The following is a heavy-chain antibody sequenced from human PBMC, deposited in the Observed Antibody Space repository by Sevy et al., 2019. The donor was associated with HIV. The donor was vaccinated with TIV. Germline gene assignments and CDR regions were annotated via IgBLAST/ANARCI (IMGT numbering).Heavy chain of an antibody. V-gene: IGHV3-20*01. CDR1: GFTFDDYG. CDR2: INWNGGNT. Sequence: GGSLRLSCAASGFTFDDYGMTWVRQAPGKGLEWVSGINWNGGNTGYADSVKGRFTISRDNAKNSLYLQMNSLRAEDTALYHCVGRIRYDSSGYGFYFDHWGQGTLVTVSS. D-gene: IGHD3-22*01. CDR3: VGRIRYDSSGYGFYFDH. J-gene: IGHJ4*02.